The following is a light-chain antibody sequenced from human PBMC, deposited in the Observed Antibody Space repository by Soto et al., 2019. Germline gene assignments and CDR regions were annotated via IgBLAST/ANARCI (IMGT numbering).Light chain of an antibody. CDR2: EVR. V-gene: IGLV2-14*01. J-gene: IGLJ2*01. CDR3: SSYTSKSILI. CDR1: MRDVGAYNL. Sequence: QSVLTQPASVSGSPGQSITISCAGTMRDVGAYNLVSWYQQHPGRDPQLIIYEVRNRPSGISFRFSGSKPGNTASLTISWLQGEDEADYYGSSYTSKSILIFGGGTKVTVL.